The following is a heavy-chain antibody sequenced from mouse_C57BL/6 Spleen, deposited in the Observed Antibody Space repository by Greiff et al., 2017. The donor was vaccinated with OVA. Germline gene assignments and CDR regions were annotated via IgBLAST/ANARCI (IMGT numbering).Heavy chain of an antibody. CDR3: ARRTTGAWFAY. J-gene: IGHJ3*01. V-gene: IGHV3-6*01. Sequence: EVKLVESGPGLVKPSQSLSLTCSVTGYSITSGYYWNWIRQFPGNKLEWMGYISYDGSNNYNPSLKNRISITRDTSKNQFFLKLNSVTTEDTATYYCARRTTGAWFAYWGQGTLVTVSA. CDR1: GYSITSGYY. CDR2: ISYDGSN. D-gene: IGHD4-1*02.